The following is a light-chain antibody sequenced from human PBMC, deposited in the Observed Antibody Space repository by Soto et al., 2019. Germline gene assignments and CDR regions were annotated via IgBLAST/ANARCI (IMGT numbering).Light chain of an antibody. CDR3: CSYAGTNTFGV. Sequence: QSVLTQSRSVSGSPGQSVTISCTGTNSDIGGYNYVSWYQQHPGKAPKVMIYDVSRRPSGVPDRFSGSKSGNTASLTISGLQTEDEADYYCCSYAGTNTFGVFGGGTKVTVL. J-gene: IGLJ3*02. V-gene: IGLV2-11*01. CDR2: DVS. CDR1: NSDIGGYNY.